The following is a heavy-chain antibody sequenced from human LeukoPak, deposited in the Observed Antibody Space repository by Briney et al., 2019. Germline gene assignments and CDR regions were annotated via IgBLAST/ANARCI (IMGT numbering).Heavy chain of an antibody. CDR1: GGSISSSSYY. CDR3: AMGQGYYDFWSGYL. Sequence: PSETLSLTCTVSGGSISSSSYYWSWIRQPPGKGLEWIGYIYYSGSTNYNPSLKSRVTISVDTSKNQFSLKLSSVTAADTAVYYCAMGQGYYDFWSGYLWGQGTLVTVSS. J-gene: IGHJ5*02. D-gene: IGHD3-3*01. V-gene: IGHV4-61*01. CDR2: IYYSGST.